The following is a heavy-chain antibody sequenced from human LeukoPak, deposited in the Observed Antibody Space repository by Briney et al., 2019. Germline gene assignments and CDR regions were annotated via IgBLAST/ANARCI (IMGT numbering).Heavy chain of an antibody. Sequence: PGGCLRLSFVAPGFTLSTYGMHWVRQAPGKGLEWVAVIWYEGSNKYYADSLKGRFTISRDNSKNTLYLQMNSLKAKDTALYYCARDIESYHPEYWFDPWGEGTLVTVSS. J-gene: IGHJ5*02. CDR2: IWYEGSNK. D-gene: IGHD2-2*01. V-gene: IGHV3-33*01. CDR1: GFTLSTYG. CDR3: ARDIESYHPEYWFDP.